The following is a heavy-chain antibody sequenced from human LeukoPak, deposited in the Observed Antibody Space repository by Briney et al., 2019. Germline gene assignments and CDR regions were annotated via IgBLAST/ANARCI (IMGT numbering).Heavy chain of an antibody. CDR2: IRYDGSNK. CDR3: AKDRAAGTGYFQH. Sequence: PGGSLRLSCAASGFTFSSYGMHWVRQAPGKGLEWVAFIRYDGSNKYYADSVKGRFTISRDNSKNTLHLQMNSLRAEDTAVYYCAKDRAAGTGYFQHWGQGTLVTVSS. V-gene: IGHV3-30*02. CDR1: GFTFSSYG. J-gene: IGHJ1*01. D-gene: IGHD6-13*01.